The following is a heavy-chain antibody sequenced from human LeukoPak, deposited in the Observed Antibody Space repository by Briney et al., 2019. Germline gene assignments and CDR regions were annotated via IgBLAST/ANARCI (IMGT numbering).Heavy chain of an antibody. CDR1: GGSFSGYY. V-gene: IGHV4-34*01. Sequence: SETLSLTCAVYGGSFSGYYWSWIRQPPGKGLEWIGEINHSGSTNYNPSLKSRVTISVDTSENQFSLKLSSVTAADTAVYYCARGTYYYDSSGYYYVLPDYWGQGTLVTVSS. CDR2: INHSGST. J-gene: IGHJ4*02. CDR3: ARGTYYYDSSGYYYVLPDY. D-gene: IGHD3-22*01.